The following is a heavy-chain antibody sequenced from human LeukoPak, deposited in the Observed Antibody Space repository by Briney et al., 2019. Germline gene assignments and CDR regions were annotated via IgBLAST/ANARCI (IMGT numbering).Heavy chain of an antibody. CDR2: ISSSSSYI. D-gene: IGHD5-18*01. CDR3: ARAGGYSYGYVGY. V-gene: IGHV3-21*01. J-gene: IGHJ4*02. Sequence: GGSLRLSCAASGFTFSSYSMNWVRQAPGRGWEGVSSISSSSSYIYYADSVKGRFTISRDNAKNSLYLQMNSLRAEDTAVYYCARAGGYSYGYVGYWGQGTLVTVSS. CDR1: GFTFSSYS.